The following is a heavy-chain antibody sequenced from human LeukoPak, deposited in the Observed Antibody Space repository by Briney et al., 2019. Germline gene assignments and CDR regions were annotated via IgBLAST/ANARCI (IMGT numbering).Heavy chain of an antibody. Sequence: SETLSLTCTVSGGAISSSSHYWAWIRQPPGKGLEWIGSLHYSGSTYHNPSLKSRVTISVDTSKNQFSLKLSSVTAADTAVYYCASPIYPTYYYDSSGYWNWGQGTLVTVSS. D-gene: IGHD3-22*01. CDR2: LHYSGST. CDR1: GGAISSSSHY. V-gene: IGHV4-39*01. J-gene: IGHJ4*02. CDR3: ASPIYPTYYYDSSGYWN.